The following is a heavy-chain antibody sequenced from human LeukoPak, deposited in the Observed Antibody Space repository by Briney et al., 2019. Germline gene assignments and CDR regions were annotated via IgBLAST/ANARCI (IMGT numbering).Heavy chain of an antibody. D-gene: IGHD6-13*01. Sequence: GGSLRLSCAASGFTFSSYWMHWVRQAPGKGLVWVSRISSDGSSTSYADSVKGRFTISRDNAKNTLYLQMNSLRAEDTAVYYCARDSSSWYIAHNWFDPWGQGTLVTVSS. J-gene: IGHJ5*02. CDR3: ARDSSSWYIAHNWFDP. V-gene: IGHV3-74*01. CDR1: GFTFSSYW. CDR2: ISSDGSST.